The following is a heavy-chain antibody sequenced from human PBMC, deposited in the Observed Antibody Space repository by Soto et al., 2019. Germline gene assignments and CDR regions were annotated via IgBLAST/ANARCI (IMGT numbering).Heavy chain of an antibody. CDR3: AREDRYYYYGMDV. CDR1: GGSISSYY. D-gene: IGHD2-15*01. Sequence: SSETLSLTCTVSGGSISSYYWSWIRQPPGKGLEWIGYIYYSGSTNYNPSLKSRVTISVDTSKNQFSLKLSSVTAADTAVYYCAREDRYYYYGMDVWGQGTTVTVSS. CDR2: IYYSGST. V-gene: IGHV4-59*01. J-gene: IGHJ6*02.